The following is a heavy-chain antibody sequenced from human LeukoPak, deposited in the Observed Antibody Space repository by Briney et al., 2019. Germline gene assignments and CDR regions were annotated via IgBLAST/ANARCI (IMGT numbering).Heavy chain of an antibody. CDR3: AKRGYCSSTSCYTAGTYYYYYYMDV. Sequence: GGSLRHSCAASGFTFSSYAMSWVRQAPGKGLKWVSAISGSGGSTYYADSVKGRFTLSRDNSKNTLYLQMNSLRAEDTAVYYRAKRGYCSSTSCYTAGTYYYYYYMDVWGKGTTVTVSS. J-gene: IGHJ6*03. D-gene: IGHD2-2*02. CDR2: ISGSGGST. V-gene: IGHV3-23*01. CDR1: GFTFSSYA.